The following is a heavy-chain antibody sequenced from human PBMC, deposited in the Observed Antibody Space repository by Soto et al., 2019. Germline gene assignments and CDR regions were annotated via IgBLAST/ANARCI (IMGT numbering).Heavy chain of an antibody. CDR3: AASGGRRAVYYYYMAV. D-gene: IGHD1-26*01. CDR2: ISPNGDST. J-gene: IGHJ6*03. V-gene: IGHV3-23*01. Sequence: GGSLRLSCAVSGFNCNNYAMNCVRQAPGRGLEWVSIISPNGDSTYYADSVKGRFTISRDNSQNTVFLQMNSLRAEDTAIYFCAASGGRRAVYYYYMAVWGKGTTVTVSS. CDR1: GFNCNNYA.